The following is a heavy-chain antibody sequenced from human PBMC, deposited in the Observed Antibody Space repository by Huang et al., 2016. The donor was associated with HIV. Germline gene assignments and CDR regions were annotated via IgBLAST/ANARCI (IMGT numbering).Heavy chain of an antibody. V-gene: IGHV3-74*01. D-gene: IGHD3-22*01. CDR3: ARDPRIQSWLNFFDY. CDR2: INSDGSST. J-gene: IGHJ4*02. Sequence: EVQLVESGGGLVQPGGSLRLSCAASGFSISSYWMHWVRQAPGKGLVWGSRINSDGSSTSCADSVKVRFTISRDNAKNTLYLQMNSLRAEDTAVYYCARDPRIQSWLNFFDYWGQGTLVSVSS. CDR1: GFSISSYW.